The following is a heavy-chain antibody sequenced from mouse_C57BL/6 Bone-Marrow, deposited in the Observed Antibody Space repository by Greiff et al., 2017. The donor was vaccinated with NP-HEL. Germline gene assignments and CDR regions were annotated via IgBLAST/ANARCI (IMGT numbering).Heavy chain of an antibody. CDR2: ISYDGSN. J-gene: IGHJ2*01. CDR3: ARSIYYYGSSLQNIDY. CDR1: GYSITSGYY. V-gene: IGHV3-6*01. Sequence: VQLQESGPGLVKPSQSLSLTCSVTGYSITSGYYWNWIRQFPGNKLEWMGYISYDGSNNYNPSLKNRISITRDTSKNQFFLKLNSVTTEDTATYYCARSIYYYGSSLQNIDYWGQGTTLTVSS. D-gene: IGHD1-1*01.